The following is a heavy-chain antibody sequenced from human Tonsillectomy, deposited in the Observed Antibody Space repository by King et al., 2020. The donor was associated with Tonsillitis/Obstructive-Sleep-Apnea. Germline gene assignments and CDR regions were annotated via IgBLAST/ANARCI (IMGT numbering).Heavy chain of an antibody. CDR1: GGSISSGGYY. V-gene: IGHV4-31*03. Sequence: VQLQESGPGLVKPSQTLSLTCTVSGGSISSGGYYWRWIRQRPGKGLEWVGYIYYTGSTYYNPSLKSRVILLVDTSENQFSLKLSSVTAADTAVYYCARKPNCSSTSCYLGPTAFDIWGQGTMVTVSS. CDR3: ARKPNCSSTSCYLGPTAFDI. CDR2: IYYTGST. J-gene: IGHJ3*02. D-gene: IGHD2-2*01.